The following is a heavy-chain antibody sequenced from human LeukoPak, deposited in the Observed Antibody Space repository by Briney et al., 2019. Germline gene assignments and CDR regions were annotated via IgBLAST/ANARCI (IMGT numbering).Heavy chain of an antibody. CDR3: ARVVAAAGPSDY. Sequence: GGSLRLSCAASGFTFSSYSMSWVRQAPGKGLEWVANIKQDGSEKYYVDSVKGRFTISRDNAKNSLYLQMNSLRAEDTAVYYCARVVAAAGPSDYWGQGTLVTVSS. CDR1: GFTFSSYS. D-gene: IGHD6-13*01. J-gene: IGHJ4*02. V-gene: IGHV3-7*01. CDR2: IKQDGSEK.